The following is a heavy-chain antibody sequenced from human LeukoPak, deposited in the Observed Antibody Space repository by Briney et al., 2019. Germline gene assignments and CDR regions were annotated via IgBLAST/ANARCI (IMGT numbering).Heavy chain of an antibody. CDR3: ARGPPTRPVHAYYMDV. Sequence: GGSLRLSCAASEFSVGSNYMTWVRQAPGKGLEWVSLIYSGGSTYYADSVKGRFTISRDNSKNTLYLQMNSLRAEDTAVYYCARGPPTRPVHAYYMDVWGKGTTVTVSS. V-gene: IGHV3-66*01. CDR1: EFSVGSNY. D-gene: IGHD1-26*01. J-gene: IGHJ6*03. CDR2: IYSGGST.